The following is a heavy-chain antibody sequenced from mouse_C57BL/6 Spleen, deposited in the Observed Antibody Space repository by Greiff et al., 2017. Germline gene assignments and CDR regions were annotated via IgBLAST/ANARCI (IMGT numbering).Heavy chain of an antibody. CDR2: INPNNGGT. CDR3: ARKGRRGRGFAY. Sequence: EVQLQQSGPELVKPGASVKISCKASGYKFNDYYMNWVKQSHGKSLEWIGDINPNNGGTSYNQKFKGKATLTVDKSSSAAYMELRSLTSEDSAVDNCARKGRRGRGFAYWGQGTLVTVSA. V-gene: IGHV1-26*01. J-gene: IGHJ3*01. D-gene: IGHD3-3*01. CDR1: GYKFNDYY.